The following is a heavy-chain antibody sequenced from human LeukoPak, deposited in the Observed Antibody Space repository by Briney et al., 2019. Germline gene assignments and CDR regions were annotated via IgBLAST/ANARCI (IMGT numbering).Heavy chain of an antibody. V-gene: IGHV1-18*01. CDR3: ARLGYCSGGSCYSSWFDP. CDR2: ISAYNGNT. D-gene: IGHD2-15*01. CDR1: GYTFTSYG. Sequence: ASAKVSCKSSGYTFTSYGISWVRQAPGQGLEWMGWISAYNGNTNYAQKLQGRVTMTTDTSTSTAYMELRSLRSDDTAVYYCARLGYCSGGSCYSSWFDPWGQGTLVTVSS. J-gene: IGHJ5*02.